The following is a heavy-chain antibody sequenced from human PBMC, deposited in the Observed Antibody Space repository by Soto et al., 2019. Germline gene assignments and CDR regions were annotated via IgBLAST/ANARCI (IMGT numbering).Heavy chain of an antibody. V-gene: IGHV1-69*13. CDR2: IIPIFGTA. J-gene: IGHJ6*03. D-gene: IGHD7-27*01. CDR3: ASLWGSRPHYYYYDYMDV. CDR1: GGTFSSYA. Sequence: ASVKVSCKASGGTFSSYAISWVRQAPGQGLEWMGGIIPIFGTANYAQKFQGRVTITADESTSTAYMELSSLRSEDTAVYYCASLWGSRPHYYYYDYMDVWGKGTTVTVSS.